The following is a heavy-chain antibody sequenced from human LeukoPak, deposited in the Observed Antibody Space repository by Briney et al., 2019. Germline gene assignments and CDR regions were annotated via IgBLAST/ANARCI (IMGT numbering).Heavy chain of an antibody. CDR3: ARVYYYDSSGTNDAFDI. V-gene: IGHV1-18*01. Sequence: ASVKVSCKASGYTFTSYGISWVRQAPGQGLEWMGWISAYNGNTNYAQKLQGRATMTTDTSTSTAYMELRSLRSDDTAVYYCARVYYYDSSGTNDAFDIWGQGTMVTVSS. CDR1: GYTFTSYG. D-gene: IGHD3-22*01. CDR2: ISAYNGNT. J-gene: IGHJ3*02.